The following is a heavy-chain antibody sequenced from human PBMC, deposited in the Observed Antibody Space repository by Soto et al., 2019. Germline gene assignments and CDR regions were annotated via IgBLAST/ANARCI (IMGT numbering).Heavy chain of an antibody. CDR3: ASSRYCSGGTCYLAFDY. CDR1: GGSISSTDYY. Sequence: PSETLSLTCTVSGGSISSTDYYWGWIRQSPAKGLEWIATVYHTGSTYYNPSLKSRVTISVDTSKNQFSVILSSMTAADTAVYYCASSRYCSGGTCYLAFDYWGQGTLVTVSS. V-gene: IGHV4-39*01. D-gene: IGHD2-15*01. J-gene: IGHJ4*02. CDR2: VYHTGST.